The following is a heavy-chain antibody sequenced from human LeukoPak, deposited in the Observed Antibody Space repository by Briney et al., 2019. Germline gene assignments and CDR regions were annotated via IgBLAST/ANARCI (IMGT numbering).Heavy chain of an antibody. CDR1: GYTFTSYA. D-gene: IGHD3-9*01. J-gene: IGHJ4*02. CDR2: ISAYDGNT. V-gene: IGHV1-18*01. Sequence: GASVTVSCKPSGYTFTSYAISWVRQAPGQRLEWMGWISAYDGNTDYAQKLQGRVTMTTDTSTSTAYVELRSLRSDDTAIYYCARGGYDILTGYLHYFDYWGQGTLVTASS. CDR3: ARGGYDILTGYLHYFDY.